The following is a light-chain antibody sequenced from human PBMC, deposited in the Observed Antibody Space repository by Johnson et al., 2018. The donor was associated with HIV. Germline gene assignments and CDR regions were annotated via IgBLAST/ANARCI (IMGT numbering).Light chain of an antibody. V-gene: IGLV1-51*02. CDR3: GTWHTSLSAGGV. Sequence: QSVLTQPPSVSAAPGQKVTISCSGSSSNIGNNFVSWYQQLPGTAPKLLIYENNKRPSDIPDRFSGSKSGTSDTLAITGLQTGDEADYYCGTWHTSLSAGGVFGTGTKVTV. CDR1: SSNIGNNF. CDR2: ENN. J-gene: IGLJ1*01.